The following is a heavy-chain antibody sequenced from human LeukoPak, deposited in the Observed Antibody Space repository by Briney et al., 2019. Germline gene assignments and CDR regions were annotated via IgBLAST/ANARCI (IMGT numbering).Heavy chain of an antibody. CDR1: GFTVSSDY. Sequence: GRSLRLSCAASGFTVSSDYMSWVRQAPGKGLEWVSVIYSGGSTYYADSVKGRFTISRDNSKNTLYLQMNSLRAEDTAVYYCARENYGDYVVSEYYFDYWGQGTLVTVSS. CDR2: IYSGGST. D-gene: IGHD4-17*01. J-gene: IGHJ4*02. V-gene: IGHV3-66*02. CDR3: ARENYGDYVVSEYYFDY.